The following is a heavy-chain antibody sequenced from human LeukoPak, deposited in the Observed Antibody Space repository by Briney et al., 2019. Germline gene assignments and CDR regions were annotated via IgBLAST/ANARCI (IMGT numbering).Heavy chain of an antibody. CDR3: TRTRVVATITFDY. J-gene: IGHJ4*02. CDR2: IRSKAYGGTT. D-gene: IGHD5-12*01. CDR1: GFTFSSYG. V-gene: IGHV3-49*04. Sequence: PGGSLRLSCAASGFTFSSYGMHWVRQAPGKGLEWIGFIRSKAYGGTTEYAASVKGRFTISRVDSKTIAYLQMNSLKTEDTAVYYCTRTRVVATITFDYWGQGTLVTVSS.